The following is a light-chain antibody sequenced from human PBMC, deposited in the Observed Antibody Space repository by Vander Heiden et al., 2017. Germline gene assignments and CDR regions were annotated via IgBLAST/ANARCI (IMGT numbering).Light chain of an antibody. CDR2: DVT. CDR3: CSYAGTYTGV. V-gene: IGLV2-11*01. J-gene: IGLJ1*01. Sequence: QSALTQPRPVSESPGQSVAISCTGTTSDVGGYNSVSWYQQHPGKAPKLMIYDVTQRPSGVPDRFSGSKSGNTASLTISGLQAEDEADYYCCSYAGTYTGVFGTGTRVTVL. CDR1: TSDVGGYNS.